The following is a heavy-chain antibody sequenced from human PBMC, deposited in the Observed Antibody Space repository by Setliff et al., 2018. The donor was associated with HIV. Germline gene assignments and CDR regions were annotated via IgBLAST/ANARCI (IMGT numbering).Heavy chain of an antibody. D-gene: IGHD2-8*01. CDR3: ARRGRDGVLIVFATGFDP. V-gene: IGHV4-59*05. CDR1: GGSISPYY. J-gene: IGHJ5*02. Sequence: SETLSLTCSVSGGSISPYYWSWIRQPAGKGLEWIGRIYISGNTYYNPSLKSRVAISVDTSENQFSLKLNSVTAADTAVYYCARRGRDGVLIVFATGFDPWGQGTLVTVSS. CDR2: IYISGNT.